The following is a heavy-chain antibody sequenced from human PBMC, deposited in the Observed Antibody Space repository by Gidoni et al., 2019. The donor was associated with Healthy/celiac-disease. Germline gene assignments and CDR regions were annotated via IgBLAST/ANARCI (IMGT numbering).Heavy chain of an antibody. V-gene: IGHV3-7*01. CDR3: ARAPYEYQLLESFDP. J-gene: IGHJ5*02. CDR1: GFTFSSYW. Sequence: EVQLVESGGGLVQPGGSLRLSCAASGFTFSSYWMSWVRQAPGKGLEWVANIKQDGSEKYYVDSVKGRFTISRDNAKNSLYLQMNSLRAEDTAVYYCARAPYEYQLLESFDPWGQGTLVTVSS. D-gene: IGHD2-2*01. CDR2: IKQDGSEK.